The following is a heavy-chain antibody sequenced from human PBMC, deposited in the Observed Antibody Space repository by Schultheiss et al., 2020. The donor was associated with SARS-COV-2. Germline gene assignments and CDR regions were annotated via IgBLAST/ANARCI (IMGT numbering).Heavy chain of an antibody. J-gene: IGHJ5*02. Sequence: GGSLRLSCAASGFTFSSYEMNWVRQAPGKGLEWVSYISSSGSTIYYADSVKGRFTISRDNAKNSLYLQMNSLRAEDTAVYYCARGGTEFPYSWFDPWGQGTLVTVSS. D-gene: IGHD1-14*01. CDR2: ISSSGSTI. V-gene: IGHV3-48*03. CDR3: ARGGTEFPYSWFDP. CDR1: GFTFSSYE.